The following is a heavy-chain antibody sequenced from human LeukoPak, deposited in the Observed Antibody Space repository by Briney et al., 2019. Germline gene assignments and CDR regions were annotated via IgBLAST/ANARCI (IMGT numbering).Heavy chain of an antibody. J-gene: IGHJ5*02. CDR3: ARAAMVRGVTGWFDP. V-gene: IGHV4-59*01. CDR2: IYYSGST. CDR1: GGSISSYY. Sequence: KPSETLSLTCTVSGGSISSYYWSWIRQPPGKGLEWIGYIYYSGSTNYNPSLKSRVTISVDTSKNQFSLKLSSVTAADTAVCYCARAAMVRGVTGWFDPWGQGTLVTVSS. D-gene: IGHD3-10*01.